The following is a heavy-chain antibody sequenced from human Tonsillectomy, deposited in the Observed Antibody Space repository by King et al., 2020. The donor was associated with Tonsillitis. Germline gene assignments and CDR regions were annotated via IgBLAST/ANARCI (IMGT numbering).Heavy chain of an antibody. CDR3: ARDLYSSGWYYFDY. Sequence: VQLQESGPGLVKPSETLSLTCTVSGGSVSSGSYYWSWIRQPLGKGLEWIGYIYYSGSTNYNPSLKGRVTISVDTSKNQFSLKLNSVTAADTAVYYCARDLYSSGWYYFDYWGQGTLVTVSS. V-gene: IGHV4-61*01. CDR2: IYYSGST. J-gene: IGHJ4*02. D-gene: IGHD6-19*01. CDR1: GGSVSSGSYY.